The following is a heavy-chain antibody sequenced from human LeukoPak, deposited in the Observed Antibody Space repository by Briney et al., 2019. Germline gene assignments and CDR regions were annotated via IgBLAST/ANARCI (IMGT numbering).Heavy chain of an antibody. Sequence: SETLSLTCTVSGGSISSYYWSWIRQPPGKGLEWIGYIYYSGSTNYNPSLKSRVTISVDTSKNQFSLKLSSVTAADTAVYYCARWVVRDIVVVPAAPYNWFDPWGQGTLVTVSS. CDR2: IYYSGST. D-gene: IGHD2-2*01. CDR3: ARWVVRDIVVVPAAPYNWFDP. V-gene: IGHV4-59*12. J-gene: IGHJ5*02. CDR1: GGSISSYY.